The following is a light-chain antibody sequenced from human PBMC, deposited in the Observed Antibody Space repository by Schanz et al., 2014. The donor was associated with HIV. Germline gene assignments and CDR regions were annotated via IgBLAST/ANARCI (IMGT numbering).Light chain of an antibody. CDR3: SSYAGSNNGDV. V-gene: IGLV2-8*01. J-gene: IGLJ1*01. Sequence: HSALTQPPSASGSPGQSVTISCTGTSSDVGGYNYVSWYQQHPGKAPKLMIYEVSKRPSGVPDRFSGSKSGNTASLTVSGLQAEDEADYYCSSYAGSNNGDVFGTGTKLTVL. CDR2: EVS. CDR1: SSDVGGYNY.